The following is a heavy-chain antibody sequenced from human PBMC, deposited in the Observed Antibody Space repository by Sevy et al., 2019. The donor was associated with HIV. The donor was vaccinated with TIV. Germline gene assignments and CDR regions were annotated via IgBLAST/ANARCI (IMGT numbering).Heavy chain of an antibody. Sequence: GGSLRLSCAASGFTFSSRAINWVRQAPGKGLEWVSIISGTGAGIYYADSVKGRFTISRDNSKNTLYQQMNSLRAEDTAIYYCAKTREVIAAPSVDGAYFYSWGRGTLVTVSS. CDR1: GFTFSSRA. CDR3: AKTREVIAAPSVDGAYFYS. CDR2: ISGTGAGI. V-gene: IGHV3-23*01. J-gene: IGHJ4*02. D-gene: IGHD6-13*01.